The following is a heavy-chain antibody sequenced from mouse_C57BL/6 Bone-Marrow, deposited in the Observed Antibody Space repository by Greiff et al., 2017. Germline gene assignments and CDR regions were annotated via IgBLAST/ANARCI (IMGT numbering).Heavy chain of an antibody. J-gene: IGHJ4*01. CDR2: ISSGGSYT. CDR3: ARQGRGYAMDY. Sequence: EVKVVESGGDLVKPGGSLKLSCAASGFTFSSYGMSWVRQTPDKRLEWVATISSGGSYTYYPDSVKGRFTISRDNAKNTLYLQMSSLKSEDTAMYYCARQGRGYAMDYWGQGTSVTVSS. V-gene: IGHV5-6*01. CDR1: GFTFSSYG.